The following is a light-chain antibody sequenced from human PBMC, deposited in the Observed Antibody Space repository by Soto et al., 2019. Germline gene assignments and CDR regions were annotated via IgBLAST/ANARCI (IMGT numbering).Light chain of an antibody. V-gene: IGKV3-20*01. CDR2: GAS. CDR3: QQYGSSPGT. J-gene: IGKJ2*02. CDR1: QSVSSNF. Sequence: EIVLTQSPGTLSLSPGERATLSCRASQSVSSNFLAWYQQKPGQAPKLLISGASSRATGIPDRFSGSGSGTEFTLTISRLEPEDFALYSCQQYGSSPGTFGQGTKLETK.